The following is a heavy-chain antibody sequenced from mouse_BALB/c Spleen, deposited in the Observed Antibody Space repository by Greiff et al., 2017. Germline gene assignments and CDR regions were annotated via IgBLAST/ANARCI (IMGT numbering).Heavy chain of an antibody. CDR2: ISSGGGST. CDR1: GFAFSSYD. D-gene: IGHD3-2*01. J-gene: IGHJ2*01. Sequence: EVHLVESGGGLVKPGGSLKLSCAASGFAFSSYDMSWVRQTPEKRLEWVAYISSGGGSTYYPDTVKVRFTISRDNAKNTLYLQMSSLKSEDTAMYYCARHRTARATFDYWGQGTTLTVSS. V-gene: IGHV5-12-1*01. CDR3: ARHRTARATFDY.